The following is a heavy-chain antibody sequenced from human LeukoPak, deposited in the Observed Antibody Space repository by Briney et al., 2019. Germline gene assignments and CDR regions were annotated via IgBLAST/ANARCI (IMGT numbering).Heavy chain of an antibody. D-gene: IGHD3-22*01. V-gene: IGHV1-69*04. CDR3: ASRDYDYVDY. CDR1: GGTFSSYA. Sequence: PGASVKVSCKASGGTFSSYAISWVRQAPGQGLEWMGRIIPILGIANYVQKFQGRVTITADKSTSTAYMELSSLRSEDTAVYYCASRDYDYVDYWGQGTLVTVSS. J-gene: IGHJ4*02. CDR2: IIPILGIA.